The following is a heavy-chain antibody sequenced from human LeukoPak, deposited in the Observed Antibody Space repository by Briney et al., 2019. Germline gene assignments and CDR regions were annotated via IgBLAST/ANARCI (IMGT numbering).Heavy chain of an antibody. Sequence: GASVKVSCKASGGTFSSYVISWVRQAPGQGLEWMGRIIPILGIANYAQKFQGRVTITADKSTSTAYMELSSLRSEDTAVYYCASSNRANYYDSSYYGAFDIWGQRTMVTVSS. CDR2: IIPILGIA. J-gene: IGHJ3*02. CDR1: GGTFSSYV. CDR3: ASSNRANYYDSSYYGAFDI. V-gene: IGHV1-69*04. D-gene: IGHD3-22*01.